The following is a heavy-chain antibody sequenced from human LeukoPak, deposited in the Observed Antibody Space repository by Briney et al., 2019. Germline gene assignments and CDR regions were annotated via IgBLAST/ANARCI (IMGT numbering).Heavy chain of an antibody. CDR3: AKSASSWPLYYFDY. J-gene: IGHJ4*02. V-gene: IGHV3-20*04. CDR1: GFTFSSYG. Sequence: GGSLRLSCAASGFTFSSYGMHWVRQAPGKGLEWVSGLNWNGGSTGYADSVKGRFIISRDNAKNCLYLQMNSLRAEDTALYYCAKSASSWPLYYFDYWGQGTLVTVSS. CDR2: LNWNGGST. D-gene: IGHD6-13*01.